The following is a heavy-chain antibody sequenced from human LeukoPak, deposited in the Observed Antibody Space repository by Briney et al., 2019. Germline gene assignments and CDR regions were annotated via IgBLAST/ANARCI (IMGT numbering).Heavy chain of an antibody. V-gene: IGHV3-53*01. D-gene: IGHD1-26*01. CDR3: ARGVVGIIPIDH. CDR2: VYGDDNT. CDR1: GFTVSSSY. Sequence: PGGSLRLSCAVSGFTVSSSYMSWVRQAPGKGLEWVAFVYGDDNTYYADSVKGRFTISRDNSKNAFYLQMINLRADDTPVYYCARGVVGIIPIDHWGQGTLVTVSS. J-gene: IGHJ4*02.